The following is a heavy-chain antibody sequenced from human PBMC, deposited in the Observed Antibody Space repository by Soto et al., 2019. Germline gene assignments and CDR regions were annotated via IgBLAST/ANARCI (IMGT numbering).Heavy chain of an antibody. CDR2: IYYSGST. Sequence: SATLSLTCAVSGGSISSGGYSWSWIRQPPGKGLEWIGYIYYSGSTYYNPSLKSRVTISVDTSKNQFSLKLSSVTAADTAVYYCARYFNWFDPWGQGTLVTVSS. V-gene: IGHV4-31*11. CDR3: ARYFNWFDP. J-gene: IGHJ5*02. CDR1: GGSISSGGYS.